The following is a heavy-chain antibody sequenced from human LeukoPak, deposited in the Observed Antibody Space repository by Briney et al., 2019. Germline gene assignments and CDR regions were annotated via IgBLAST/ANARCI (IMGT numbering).Heavy chain of an antibody. CDR3: ARLYYYGSGSYFDY. J-gene: IGHJ4*02. D-gene: IGHD3-10*01. V-gene: IGHV4-59*08. Sequence: SETLSLTCTVSGGSISSYYWSWIRQTPGKGLEWIGYIYYSGSTNYNPSLKSRVTISVDTSKNQFSLKLSSVTAADTAVYYCARLYYYGSGSYFDYWGQGTLVTVSS. CDR1: GGSISSYY. CDR2: IYYSGST.